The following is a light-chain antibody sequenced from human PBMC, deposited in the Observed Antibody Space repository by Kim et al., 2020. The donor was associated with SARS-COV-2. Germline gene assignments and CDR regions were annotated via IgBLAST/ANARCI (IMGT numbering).Light chain of an antibody. CDR1: SSDVRSYNL. CDR2: EVS. Sequence: GQSSTISCTGTSSDVRSYNLVSWYQQNRGKAPKLMIYEVSKRPSGVSNRFSGSKAGNTASLTISGLQAEDEAEYYCCSYAGSSTLVFGGGTQLTVL. V-gene: IGLV2-23*02. CDR3: CSYAGSSTLV. J-gene: IGLJ2*01.